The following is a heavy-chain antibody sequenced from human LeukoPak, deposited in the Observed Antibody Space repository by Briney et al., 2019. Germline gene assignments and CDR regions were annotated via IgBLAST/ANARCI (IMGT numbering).Heavy chain of an antibody. V-gene: IGHV4-38-2*02. CDR1: GYSINRGYF. J-gene: IGHJ4*02. Sequence: SETLSLTCTVSGYSINRGYFWGWIRQPPGKGLEWVGNIYHGGSTYYNPSLKSRVTISVDTSKNQFSLKLSSVTAADTAVYYCAGGDMVRIDYWGQGTLVTVSS. CDR2: IYHGGST. CDR3: AGGDMVRIDY. D-gene: IGHD3-10*01.